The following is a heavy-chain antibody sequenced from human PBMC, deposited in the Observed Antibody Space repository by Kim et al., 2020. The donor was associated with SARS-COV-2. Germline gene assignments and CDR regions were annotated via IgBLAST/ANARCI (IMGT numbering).Heavy chain of an antibody. Sequence: GGSLRLSCAASGFTLSSYAMHWVRQAPGEGLEWVALISYDGTNGYYADSAKGRFTISRDNSKNTLYLQMNSLRSEDTAVYYCAKSPHPYNYDSVGSAFFYFGMDVWGHGTAVAVSS. CDR1: GFTLSSYA. CDR2: ISYDGTNG. J-gene: IGHJ6*02. CDR3: AKSPHPYNYDSVGSAFFYFGMDV. V-gene: IGHV3-30*18. D-gene: IGHD3-22*01.